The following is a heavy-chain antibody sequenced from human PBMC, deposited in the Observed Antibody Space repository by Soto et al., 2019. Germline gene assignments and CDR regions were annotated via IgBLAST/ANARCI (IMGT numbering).Heavy chain of an antibody. J-gene: IGHJ4*02. CDR3: ASQATGWYPDY. V-gene: IGHV4-31*03. Sequence: QVELQESCPGLVKPSQTLSLTCTVSGASISSGGYYWSWVRQHPGKGLEWIGYIYDSGSTYYNPSLKSRVTISLDTSKNQFSLKLTSVTAADTAVYYCASQATGWYPDYWGQGTLVTVSS. D-gene: IGHD6-19*01. CDR1: GASISSGGYY. CDR2: IYDSGST.